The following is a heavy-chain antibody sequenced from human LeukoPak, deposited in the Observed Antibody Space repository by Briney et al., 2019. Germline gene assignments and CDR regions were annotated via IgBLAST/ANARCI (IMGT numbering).Heavy chain of an antibody. CDR1: GDSISSYY. D-gene: IGHD3-10*01. V-gene: IGHV4-59*01. J-gene: IGHJ4*02. CDR3: ARNVEPYGSGSSAIGY. CDR2: INYSGST. Sequence: SETLSLTCTDSGDSISSYYRSWIRQPPGKGLEWIGHINYSGSTTDNPSIKSRVTISVDTYKNQFSLNLSSVTAADTAVYYCARNVEPYGSGSSAIGYWGQGTLITVSS.